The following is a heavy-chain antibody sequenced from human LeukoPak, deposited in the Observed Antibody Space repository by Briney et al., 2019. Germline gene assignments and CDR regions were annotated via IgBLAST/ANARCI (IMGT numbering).Heavy chain of an antibody. CDR1: GYTFTGYY. D-gene: IGHD2-2*01. J-gene: IGHJ6*04. Sequence: ASVKVSCKASGYTFTGYYMHWVRQAPGQGLEWMGWINPNSGGTNYAQKFQGWVTVTRDTSISTAYMELSRLRSDDTAVYYCARDYCSSTSCYYGMDVWGKGTTVTVSS. CDR3: ARDYCSSTSCYYGMDV. V-gene: IGHV1-2*04. CDR2: INPNSGGT.